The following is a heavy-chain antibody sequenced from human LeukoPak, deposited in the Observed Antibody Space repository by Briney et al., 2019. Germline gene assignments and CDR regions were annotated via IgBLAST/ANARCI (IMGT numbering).Heavy chain of an antibody. D-gene: IGHD2-2*01. CDR3: ARGGLIVVVPAAEDGFDP. J-gene: IGHJ5*02. V-gene: IGHV1-8*01. CDR2: MNPNSGNT. CDR1: TFTXXX. Sequence: TFTXXXINWVGQATGQGLGWMGWMNPNSGNTGYAQKFQGRVTMTRNTSISTAYMELSSLRSEDTAVYYCARGGLIVVVPAAEDGFDPWGQGTLVTVSS.